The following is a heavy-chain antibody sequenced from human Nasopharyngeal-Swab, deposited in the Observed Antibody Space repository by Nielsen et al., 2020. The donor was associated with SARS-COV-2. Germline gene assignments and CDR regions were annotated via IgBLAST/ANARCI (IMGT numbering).Heavy chain of an antibody. Sequence: GGSLRLSCTVSGFTFSKYLMHWVRQAPGKGLVWVSRINEDGSITDYADSVKGRFTISRDNAKNTLYLQMNSLRPEDTALYYCARDVAGADSAWGPGTLVTVSS. D-gene: IGHD2-21*01. CDR3: ARDVAGADSA. CDR2: INEDGSIT. V-gene: IGHV3-74*01. CDR1: GFTFSKYL. J-gene: IGHJ5*02.